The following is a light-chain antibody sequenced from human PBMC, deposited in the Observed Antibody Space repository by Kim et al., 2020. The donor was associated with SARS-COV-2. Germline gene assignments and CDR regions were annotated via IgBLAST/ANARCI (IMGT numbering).Light chain of an antibody. J-gene: IGLJ2*01. Sequence: GQSITISCTGTSSDVGGYNYVSWYQQHPGKAPKLMIYDVSNRPSGVSNRFSGSKSGNTASLTFSGLQAEDEADYYCSSYTSSSTVVFGGGTQLTVL. CDR3: SSYTSSSTVV. V-gene: IGLV2-14*03. CDR1: SSDVGGYNY. CDR2: DVS.